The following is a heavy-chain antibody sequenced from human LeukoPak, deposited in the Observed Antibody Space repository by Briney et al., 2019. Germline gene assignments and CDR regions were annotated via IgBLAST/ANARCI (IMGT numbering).Heavy chain of an antibody. Sequence: PSETLSLTCSVSGGSISRHYWGWIRQPPGKGLEWIGYISYSGSTKYNPSFQSRVTISLDTSKTHFSLKLTSVTAADTAVYYCARLLNNDNSGDPDTFDMWGPGTMVTVSS. CDR2: ISYSGST. CDR3: ARLLNNDNSGDPDTFDM. CDR1: GGSISRHY. J-gene: IGHJ3*02. V-gene: IGHV4-59*08. D-gene: IGHD3-22*01.